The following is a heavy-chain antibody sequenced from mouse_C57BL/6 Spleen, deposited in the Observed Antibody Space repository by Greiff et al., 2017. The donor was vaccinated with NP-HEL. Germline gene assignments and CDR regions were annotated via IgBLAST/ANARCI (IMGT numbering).Heavy chain of an antibody. J-gene: IGHJ3*01. V-gene: IGHV5-4*01. CDR3: ARDGYDEGVAY. CDR1: GFTFSSYA. Sequence: VQLKESGGGLVKPGGSLKLSCAASGFTFSSYAMSWVRQTPEKRLEWVATISDGGSYTYYPDNVKGRFTISRDNAKNNLYLQMSHLKSEDTAMYYCARDGYDEGVAYWGQGTLVTVSA. D-gene: IGHD2-2*01. CDR2: ISDGGSYT.